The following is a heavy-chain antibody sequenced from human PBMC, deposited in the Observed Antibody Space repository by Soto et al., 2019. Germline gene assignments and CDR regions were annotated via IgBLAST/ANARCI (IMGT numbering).Heavy chain of an antibody. CDR2: IIPIFGTA. CDR1: GGTLSSYA. J-gene: IGHJ4*02. CDR3: AREYYYEISGYYSLDY. V-gene: IGHV1-69*13. Sequence: GASVKVSCKASGGTLSSYAISWVRQAPGQGREWMGGIIPIFGTANYAQKFQGRVTITADESTSTAYMELSSLRSEDTAVYYCAREYYYEISGYYSLDYWGQGTLVTVSS. D-gene: IGHD3-22*01.